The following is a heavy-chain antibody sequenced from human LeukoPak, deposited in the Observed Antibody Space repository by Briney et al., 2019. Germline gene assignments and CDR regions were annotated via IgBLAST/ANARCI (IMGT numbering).Heavy chain of an antibody. CDR3: ARCGTVSWYFDL. CDR1: GGSISSGSYY. Sequence: SQTLSLTCTVSGGSISSGSYYCSWIRQPAGKGLEWVGRIYSSGSTDYNPSLKSRVTLSVDTSKNQFSLKLNSVTAADTAVYYCARCGTVSWYFDLWGRGTLVTVSS. J-gene: IGHJ2*01. D-gene: IGHD1-1*01. CDR2: IYSSGST. V-gene: IGHV4-61*02.